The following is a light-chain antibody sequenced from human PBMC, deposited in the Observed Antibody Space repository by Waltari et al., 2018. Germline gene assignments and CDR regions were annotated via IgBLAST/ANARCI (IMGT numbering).Light chain of an antibody. V-gene: IGKV1-9*01. Sequence: DIHLTQSPSYLSASVGDRVTITCRASRGISSYLAWYQQKPGKAPKLLIYAASTLQSGVPLRFSGSASGTAFTLTISSLQADDFATYYCLQYNSYPWTFGQGTTVEIK. CDR2: AAS. CDR1: RGISSY. J-gene: IGKJ1*01. CDR3: LQYNSYPWT.